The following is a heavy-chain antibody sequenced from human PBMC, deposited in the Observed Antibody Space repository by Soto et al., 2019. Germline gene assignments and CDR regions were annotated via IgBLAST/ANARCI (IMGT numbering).Heavy chain of an antibody. J-gene: IGHJ5*02. D-gene: IGHD2-15*01. CDR3: ARDGYCSGGSCYSDWFDP. V-gene: IGHV1-18*04. Sequence: VASVKVSCKASGYTFTSYGISWVRQAPGQGLEWMGWISAYNGNANYAQKLQGRVTMTTDTSTSTAYMELRSLRSDDTAVYYCARDGYCSGGSCYSDWFDPWGQGTLVTVSS. CDR1: GYTFTSYG. CDR2: ISAYNGNA.